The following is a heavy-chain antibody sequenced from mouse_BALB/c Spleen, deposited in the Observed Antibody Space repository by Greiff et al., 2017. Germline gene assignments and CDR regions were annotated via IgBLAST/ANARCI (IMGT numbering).Heavy chain of an antibody. CDR2: ISYSGST. CDR1: GDSITSGY. Sequence: DVQLQESGPSLVKPSQTLSLTCSVTGDSITSGYWNWIRKFPGNKLEYMGYISYSGSTYYNPSLKSRISITRDTSKNQYYLQLNSVTTEDTATYYCARYKGMITAWFAYWGQGTLVTVSA. V-gene: IGHV3-8*02. D-gene: IGHD2-4*01. CDR3: ARYKGMITAWFAY. J-gene: IGHJ3*01.